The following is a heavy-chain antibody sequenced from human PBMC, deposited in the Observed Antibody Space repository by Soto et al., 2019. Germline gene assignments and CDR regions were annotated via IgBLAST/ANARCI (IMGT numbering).Heavy chain of an antibody. D-gene: IGHD3-3*01. Sequence: QVQLVQSGAEVKKPGASVKVSCQTSGYTFTSYYIHWVRQAPGQGLAWMGIINPSGGYTKYSKRFKDRVTMNRDATTNIVYMELSSLTSEDTAGYFCARSRSMGDWSASVKNYAYGMAVWGHGTTVTVSS. CDR2: INPSGGYT. V-gene: IGHV1-46*01. CDR3: ARSRSMGDWSASVKNYAYGMAV. J-gene: IGHJ6*02. CDR1: GYTFTSYY.